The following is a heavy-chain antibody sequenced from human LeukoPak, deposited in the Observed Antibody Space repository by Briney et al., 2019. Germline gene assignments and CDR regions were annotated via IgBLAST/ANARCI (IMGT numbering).Heavy chain of an antibody. Sequence: PGGSLRLSCAASGFTFSSYGMHWVRQAPGKGLEWVAFIRYDGSNKYYADSVKGRFTISRDNSKNTLYLQMNSLGAEDTAVYYCAKDGIGGIYYDSSGYFDNWGQGTLVTVSS. CDR1: GFTFSSYG. D-gene: IGHD3-22*01. CDR2: IRYDGSNK. V-gene: IGHV3-30*02. J-gene: IGHJ4*02. CDR3: AKDGIGGIYYDSSGYFDN.